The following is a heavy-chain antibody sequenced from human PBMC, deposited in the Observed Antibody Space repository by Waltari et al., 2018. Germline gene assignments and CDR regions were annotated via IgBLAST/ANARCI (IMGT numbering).Heavy chain of an antibody. CDR1: GGSISSGDYS. Sequence: QVQLQESGPGLVKPSQTLSLTCTVSGGSISSGDYSWSWIRQPPGTGLEWIGYIYYSGSTYYNPSLKSRVTISVDTSKNQFSLKLSSVTAADTAVYYCARARGLNDFWSGYPYYFDYWGQGTLVTVSS. CDR3: ARARGLNDFWSGYPYYFDY. CDR2: IYYSGST. D-gene: IGHD3-3*01. V-gene: IGHV4-30-4*08. J-gene: IGHJ4*02.